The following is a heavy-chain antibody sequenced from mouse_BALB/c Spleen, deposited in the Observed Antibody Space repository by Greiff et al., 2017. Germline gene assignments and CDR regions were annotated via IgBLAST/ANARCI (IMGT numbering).Heavy chain of an antibody. J-gene: IGHJ3*01. CDR2: IYPYNGGT. D-gene: IGHD2-3*01. V-gene: IGHV1S29*02. CDR3: ARQDDGYYVVLFAY. Sequence: VHVKQSGPELVKPGASVKISCKASGYTFTDYNMHWVKQSHGKSLEWIGYIYPYNGGTGYNQKFKSKATLTVDNSSSTAYMELRSLTSEDSAVYYCARQDDGYYVVLFAYWGQGTLVTVSA. CDR1: GYTFTDYN.